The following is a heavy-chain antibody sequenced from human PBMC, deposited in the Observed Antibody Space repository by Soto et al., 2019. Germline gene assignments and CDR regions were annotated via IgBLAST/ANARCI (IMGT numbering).Heavy chain of an antibody. J-gene: IGHJ6*02. D-gene: IGHD1-1*01. Sequence: GASVKVSCKASGGTFSSYAISGVRQAPGQGLEWMGGIIPIFGTANYAQKFQGRVTITADESTSTAYMELSILRSEDTAVYYCARDEKWNPKGPYYYYGMDVWGQGTTVTVSS. V-gene: IGHV1-69*13. CDR3: ARDEKWNPKGPYYYYGMDV. CDR1: GGTFSSYA. CDR2: IIPIFGTA.